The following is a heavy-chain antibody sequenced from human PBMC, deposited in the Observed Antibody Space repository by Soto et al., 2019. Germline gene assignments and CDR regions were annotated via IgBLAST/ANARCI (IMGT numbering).Heavy chain of an antibody. J-gene: IGHJ4*02. CDR1: GFTFDDYA. Sequence: EVQLVESGGGLVQPGRSLRLSCAASGFTFDDYAMHWVRQAPGKGLEWVSGISWNSGSIGYADSVKGRFIISRDNAKNSLYLQMNSLRAEDTALYYCAKDKYSIAAAGLFDYWGQGTLVTVSS. CDR3: AKDKYSIAAAGLFDY. D-gene: IGHD6-13*01. CDR2: ISWNSGSI. V-gene: IGHV3-9*01.